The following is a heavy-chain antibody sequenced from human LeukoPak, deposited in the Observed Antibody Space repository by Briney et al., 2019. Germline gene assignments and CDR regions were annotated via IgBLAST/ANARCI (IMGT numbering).Heavy chain of an antibody. Sequence: PGGSLRLSCAASGFTFSSYSMNWVRQAPGKGLEWVSYISSSSSTIYYADSVKGRFTISRDNAKNSLYLQMNSLRDEDTAVYYCARDPSTTGRPGAFDIWGQGTMVTVSS. D-gene: IGHD1-1*01. CDR2: ISSSSSTI. CDR1: GFTFSSYS. V-gene: IGHV3-48*02. CDR3: ARDPSTTGRPGAFDI. J-gene: IGHJ3*02.